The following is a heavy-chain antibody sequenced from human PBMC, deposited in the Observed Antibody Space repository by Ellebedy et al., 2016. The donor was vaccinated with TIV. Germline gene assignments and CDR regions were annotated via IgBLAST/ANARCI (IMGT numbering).Heavy chain of an antibody. D-gene: IGHD1-14*01. CDR1: GGSFSAYC. CDR3: ARARTFRPMLDS. Sequence: SETLSLTXAVYGGSFSAYCWTWVRQPPGKGLEWIGEVNHSGVTNYTPSLKSRVTISVDTSKNQFSLKLSSVTAADTAVYYCARARTFRPMLDSWGQGTLVSASS. J-gene: IGHJ4*02. CDR2: VNHSGVT. V-gene: IGHV4-34*01.